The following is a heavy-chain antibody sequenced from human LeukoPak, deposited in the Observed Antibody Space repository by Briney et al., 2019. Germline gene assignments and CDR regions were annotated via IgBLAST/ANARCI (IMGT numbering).Heavy chain of an antibody. V-gene: IGHV1-2*02. Sequence: GAPVKVSCKASGYTFTGYYMHWVRQAPGQGLEWMGWINPNSGGTNYAQKFQGRVTMTRDTSISTAYMELSRLRSDDTAVYYCARAPSDFYSGSFDYWGQGTLVTVSS. D-gene: IGHD1-26*01. J-gene: IGHJ4*02. CDR3: ARAPSDFYSGSFDY. CDR1: GYTFTGYY. CDR2: INPNSGGT.